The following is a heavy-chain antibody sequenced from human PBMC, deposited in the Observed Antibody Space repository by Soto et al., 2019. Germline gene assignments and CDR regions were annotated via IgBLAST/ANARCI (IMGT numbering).Heavy chain of an antibody. CDR3: ARALMTTVTSNWFDP. D-gene: IGHD4-17*01. V-gene: IGHV4-34*01. Sequence: SKTLSLSCAVYGGSFSGYYWSWIRQPPGKGLEWIGEINHSGSTNYNPSLKSRVTISVDTSKNQFSLKLSSVTAADTAVYYCARALMTTVTSNWFDPWGQGTLVTVSS. CDR2: INHSGST. CDR1: GGSFSGYY. J-gene: IGHJ5*02.